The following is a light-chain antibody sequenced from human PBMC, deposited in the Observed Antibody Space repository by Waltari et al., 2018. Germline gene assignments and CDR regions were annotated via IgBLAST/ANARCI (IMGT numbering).Light chain of an antibody. CDR1: QSVGSN. CDR3: KKYNDWPFT. J-gene: IGKJ3*01. CDR2: YAS. Sequence: ETVVMQSPATLSLSPGQRATLYCSASQSVGSNLAWYQQKPGQAPRLLIYYASSRATGIPDRFSGSGSGTEFTLTISSLDPEDVGVYYCKKYNDWPFTFGHGTKLDIK. V-gene: IGKV3D-15*01.